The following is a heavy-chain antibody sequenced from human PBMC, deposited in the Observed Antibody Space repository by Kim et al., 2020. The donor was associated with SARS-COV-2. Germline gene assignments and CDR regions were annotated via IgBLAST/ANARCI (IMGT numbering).Heavy chain of an antibody. Sequence: GSTTYTPSPPSRGTISVATSKNQFSLKLSSVTAADTAVYYCARVRGVTDYWGQGTLVTVSS. CDR3: ARVRGVTDY. J-gene: IGHJ4*02. V-gene: IGHV4-59*01. CDR2: GST. D-gene: IGHD3-10*01.